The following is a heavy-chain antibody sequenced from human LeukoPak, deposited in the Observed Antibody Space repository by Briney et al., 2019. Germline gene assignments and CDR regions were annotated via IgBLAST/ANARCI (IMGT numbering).Heavy chain of an antibody. Sequence: PSETLSLTCTVSGASIRSYYWSWIRQPAGKGLEWIGRIYTTGSTNYNPSLKSRVTMSVDTSKNQFALKLSSVTAADTAVYYCATHYYYDSSGDAFDIWGQGTMVTVSS. D-gene: IGHD3-22*01. V-gene: IGHV4-4*07. CDR2: IYTTGST. J-gene: IGHJ3*02. CDR1: GASIRSYY. CDR3: ATHYYYDSSGDAFDI.